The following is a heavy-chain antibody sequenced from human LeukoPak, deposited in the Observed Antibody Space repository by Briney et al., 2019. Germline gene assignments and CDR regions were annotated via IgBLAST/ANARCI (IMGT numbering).Heavy chain of an antibody. CDR3: ARLRDYYYSYMDV. V-gene: IGHV4-39*01. J-gene: IGHJ6*03. CDR1: GRSISPYY. Sequence: SETLSLTCIVSGRSISPYYWGWIRQPPGKGLEWIGSIYYSGSTYYNPSLKSRVTISVDMSKNQFSLKLSAVTAADTAVYYCARLRDYYYSYMDVWGKGTTVTISS. CDR2: IYYSGST.